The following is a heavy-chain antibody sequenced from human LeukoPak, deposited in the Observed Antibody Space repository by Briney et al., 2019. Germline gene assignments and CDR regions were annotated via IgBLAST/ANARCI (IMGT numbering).Heavy chain of an antibody. CDR2: IYYSGST. CDR1: GGSISGSSYY. Sequence: SETLSLTCTVSGGSISGSSYYWGWIRQPPGKGLEWIGSIYYSGSTYYNPSLKSRVTISVDTSKNQFSLKLSSVTAADTAVYYCASLGSRYSSGWYNFRTYGMDVWGQGTTVTVSS. CDR3: ASLGSRYSSGWYNFRTYGMDV. J-gene: IGHJ6*02. D-gene: IGHD6-19*01. V-gene: IGHV4-39*01.